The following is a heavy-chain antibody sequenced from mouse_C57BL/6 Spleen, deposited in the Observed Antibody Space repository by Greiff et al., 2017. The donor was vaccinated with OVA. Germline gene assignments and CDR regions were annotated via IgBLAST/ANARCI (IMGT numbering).Heavy chain of an antibody. D-gene: IGHD3-2*02. Sequence: VKLMESGAELVRPGASVTLSCKASGYTFTDYEMHWVKQTPVHGLEWIGAIDPETGGTAYNQKFKGKAILTADKSSSTAYMELRSLTSEDSAVYYCTSLDSSGYLFAYWGQGTLVTVSA. J-gene: IGHJ3*01. V-gene: IGHV1-15*01. CDR2: IDPETGGT. CDR3: TSLDSSGYLFAY. CDR1: GYTFTDYE.